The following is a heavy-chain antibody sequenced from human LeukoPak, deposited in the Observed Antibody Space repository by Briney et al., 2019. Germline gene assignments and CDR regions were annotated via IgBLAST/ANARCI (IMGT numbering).Heavy chain of an antibody. V-gene: IGHV2-5*02. CDR1: GFSLSTSGVG. D-gene: IGHD2-21*02. CDR3: AHATDCGGDCYPYYFDY. J-gene: IGHJ4*02. CDR2: IYWDDDK. Sequence: GSGPTLMHPTPPPTLTCTFSGFSLSTSGVGVGWIRQPPGKALEWLALIYWDDDKRYSPSLKSRLTITQDTSKNQVVLTMTNMDPVDTATYYCAHATDCGGDCYPYYFDYWGQGTLVTVSS.